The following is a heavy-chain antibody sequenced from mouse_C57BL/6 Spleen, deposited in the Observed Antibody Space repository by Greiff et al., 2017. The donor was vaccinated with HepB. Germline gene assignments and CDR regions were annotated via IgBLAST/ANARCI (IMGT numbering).Heavy chain of an antibody. CDR2: IDPETGGT. Sequence: VQLQESGAELVRPGASVTLSCKASGYTFTDYEMHWVKQTPVHGLEWIGAIDPETGGTAYNQKFKGKAILTADKSSSTAYMELRSLTSEDSAVYYCTRIGVFAYWGQGTLVTVSA. V-gene: IGHV1-15*01. CDR1: GYTFTDYE. CDR3: TRIGVFAY. J-gene: IGHJ3*01. D-gene: IGHD2-14*01.